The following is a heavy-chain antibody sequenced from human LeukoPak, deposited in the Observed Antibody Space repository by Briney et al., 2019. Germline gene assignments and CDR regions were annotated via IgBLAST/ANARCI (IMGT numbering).Heavy chain of an antibody. D-gene: IGHD1-26*01. V-gene: IGHV3-30*02. CDR3: AKPSGSGVDY. CDR1: GLIFDAHD. CDR2: IRSDGYRT. Sequence: GGSLRLSCGASGLIFDAHDMHWVRQAPGKGLEWVAFIRSDGYRTYYADSVKGRFTITRDNSKNTLYLQMNSLRLEDMALYYCAKPSGSGVDYWGRGTRVTVSS. J-gene: IGHJ4*02.